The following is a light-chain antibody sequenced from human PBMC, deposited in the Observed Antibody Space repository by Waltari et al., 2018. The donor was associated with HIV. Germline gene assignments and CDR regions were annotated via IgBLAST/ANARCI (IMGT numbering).Light chain of an antibody. J-gene: IGLJ1*01. CDR2: GKN. V-gene: IGLV3-19*01. CDR3: HSRDSSGNHLV. Sequence: SSELTQDPAVSVALGQTVRITCQGDSLRNYYGSWHQQKPGQAPVLVIDGKNNRPSGIPDRCSGSSSGNTISLTITGAQAEDEADYYCHSRDSSGNHLVFGPGTKVTVL. CDR1: SLRNYY.